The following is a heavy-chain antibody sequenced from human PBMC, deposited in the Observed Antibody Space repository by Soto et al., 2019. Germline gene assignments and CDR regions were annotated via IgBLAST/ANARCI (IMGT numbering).Heavy chain of an antibody. D-gene: IGHD3-3*01. CDR3: ARSDFWSGYYTEASQLVLRHASPPHDAFDI. V-gene: IGHV4-31*03. Sequence: PSETLSLTCTVSGGSISSGGYYWSWIRQHPGKGLEWIGYIYYSGSTYYNPSLKSRVTISVDTSKNQFSLKLSSVTAADTAVYYCARSDFWSGYYTEASQLVLRHASPPHDAFDIWGQGTMVTVSS. CDR1: GGSISSGGYY. J-gene: IGHJ3*02. CDR2: IYYSGST.